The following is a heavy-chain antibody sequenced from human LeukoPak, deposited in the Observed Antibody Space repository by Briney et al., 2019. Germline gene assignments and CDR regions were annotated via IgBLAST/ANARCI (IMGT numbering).Heavy chain of an antibody. CDR2: LKGKTDGGTA. CDR3: TTGKYNWNDLAY. J-gene: IGHJ4*02. V-gene: IGHV3-15*01. Sequence: PGGSLRLSCAASGFTFSNALMTWVRQAPGKGLEWVGRLKGKTDGGTADYAAPVKGRFTISRDDSKNTLYLQMNSLISEDTAVYYCTTGKYNWNDLAYWGQGTLVTVSS. CDR1: GFTFSNAL. D-gene: IGHD1-1*01.